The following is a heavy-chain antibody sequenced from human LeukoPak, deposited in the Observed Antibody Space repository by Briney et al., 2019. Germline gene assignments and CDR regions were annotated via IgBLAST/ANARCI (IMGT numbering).Heavy chain of an antibody. CDR1: GYTFTGYY. D-gene: IGHD2-2*01. Sequence: ASVKVSCKASGYTFTGYYMHWVRQAPGQGLEWMGWINPNSGGTNYAQKFQGRVTMTRDTSISTAYMELSRLRSDDTAVYYCATPYCSSTSCYIWAFDYWGQGTLVTVSS. J-gene: IGHJ4*02. V-gene: IGHV1-2*02. CDR3: ATPYCSSTSCYIWAFDY. CDR2: INPNSGGT.